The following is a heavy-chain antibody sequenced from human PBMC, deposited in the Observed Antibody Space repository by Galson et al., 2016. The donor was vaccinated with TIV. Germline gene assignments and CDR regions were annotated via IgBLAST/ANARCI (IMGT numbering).Heavy chain of an antibody. CDR1: GFTLSDYY. J-gene: IGHJ4*02. D-gene: IGHD3-22*01. V-gene: IGHV3-11*04. Sequence: SLRLSCAASGFTLSDYYMTWIRQAPGKGLEWVSCISSSSTTIFYADSVRGRFTVSRDNAANSLYLHMSSLRAADTAVYYCAKTTRSSGWSDYLDYWGQGTLFTVSS. CDR2: ISSSSTTI. CDR3: AKTTRSSGWSDYLDY.